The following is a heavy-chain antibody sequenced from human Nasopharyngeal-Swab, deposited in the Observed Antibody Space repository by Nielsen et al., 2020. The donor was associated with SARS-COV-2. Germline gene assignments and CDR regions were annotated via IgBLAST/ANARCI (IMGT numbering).Heavy chain of an antibody. CDR1: GYTLTELS. Sequence: VSVKVSCKVSGYTLTELSMHWVRQAPGKGLEWMGGFDPEDGETIYAQKFQGRVTMTEDTSTDTAYMELSSLRSEDTAVYYCATALTIFGADHYYYYYGMDVWGQGTTVTVSS. CDR2: FDPEDGET. V-gene: IGHV1-24*01. D-gene: IGHD3-3*01. CDR3: ATALTIFGADHYYYYYGMDV. J-gene: IGHJ6*02.